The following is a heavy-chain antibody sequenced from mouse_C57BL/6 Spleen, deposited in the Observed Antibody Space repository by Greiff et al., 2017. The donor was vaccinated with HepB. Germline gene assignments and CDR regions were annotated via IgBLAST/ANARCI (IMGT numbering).Heavy chain of an antibody. CDR1: GYAFSSSW. D-gene: IGHD4-1*01. Sequence: QVQLQQSGPELVKPGASVKISCKASGYAFSSSWMNWVKQRPGKGLEWIGRIYPGDGDMNYNGKFKGKATLTADKYSSTAYMQLSSLTSEDSAVYFCAPGRYFDVWGTGTTVTVSS. CDR3: APGRYFDV. CDR2: IYPGDGDM. J-gene: IGHJ1*03. V-gene: IGHV1-82*01.